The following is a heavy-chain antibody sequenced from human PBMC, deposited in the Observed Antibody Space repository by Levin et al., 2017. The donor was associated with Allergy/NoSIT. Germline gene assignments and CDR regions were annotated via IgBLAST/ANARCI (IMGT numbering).Heavy chain of an antibody. Sequence: SQTLSLPCTVSCGSIRSYYWSWLRPPPGKGLEWIGYIYYSGSTNYNPSLKSRVTISVDTSKNQFSLKLSSVTAADTAVYYCARHQGAGHPYFDYWGQGTLVTVSS. CDR2: IYYSGST. D-gene: IGHD6-19*01. J-gene: IGHJ4*02. V-gene: IGHV4-59*08. CDR1: CGSIRSYY. CDR3: ARHQGAGHPYFDY.